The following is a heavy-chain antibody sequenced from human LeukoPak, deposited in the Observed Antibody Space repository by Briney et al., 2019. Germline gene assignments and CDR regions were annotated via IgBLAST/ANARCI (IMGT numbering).Heavy chain of an antibody. J-gene: IGHJ4*02. CDR2: INSDGSST. V-gene: IGHV3-74*01. CDR1: GFTFSSSW. Sequence: PGGSLRLSCAASGFTFSSSWMHWVRQVPGKGLMWVSRINSDGSSTGYADSVKGRFTISRDNAKNTLYLEMHSLRAEDTALYYCASHYSGLLWWGQGTLVTVSS. CDR3: ASHYSGLLW. D-gene: IGHD5-12*01.